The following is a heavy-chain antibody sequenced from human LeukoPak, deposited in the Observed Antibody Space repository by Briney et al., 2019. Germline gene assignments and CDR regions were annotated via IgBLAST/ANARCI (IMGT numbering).Heavy chain of an antibody. J-gene: IGHJ4*02. D-gene: IGHD3-22*01. Sequence: GGSLRLSYAASGFTFSSYAMSWVRQAPGKGLEWVSAISGSGGSTYYADSVKGRFTISRDNSKNTLYLQMNSLRAEDTAVYYCAKQMYYYDSSGLFDYWGQGTLVTVSS. CDR1: GFTFSSYA. V-gene: IGHV3-23*01. CDR2: ISGSGGST. CDR3: AKQMYYYDSSGLFDY.